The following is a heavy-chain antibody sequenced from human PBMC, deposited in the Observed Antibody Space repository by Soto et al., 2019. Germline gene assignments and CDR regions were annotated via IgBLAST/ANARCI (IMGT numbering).Heavy chain of an antibody. D-gene: IGHD5-18*01. V-gene: IGHV4-4*02. Sequence: SETLSLTCTLSGGSISTNNWWTWVRQPPGEGPEWIGEIYHTGTTHYDPSLKGRLTISVDKSKNQFSLNLRSVTAADTAVYYWASKTGYGIAFDNWGQGTPVTVS. CDR2: IYHTGTT. J-gene: IGHJ4*02. CDR3: ASKTGYGIAFDN. CDR1: GGSISTNNW.